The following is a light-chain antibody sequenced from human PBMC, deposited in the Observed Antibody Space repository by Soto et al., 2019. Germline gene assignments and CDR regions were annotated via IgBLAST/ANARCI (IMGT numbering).Light chain of an antibody. CDR1: QGVSDW. J-gene: IGKJ1*01. Sequence: DIQMTQSPSSLSASVGDRLTITCRASQGVSDWVAWYQQKPGEAPKLLIYDASALPRGVPSRFSGSGSGTKFTLTIASLQPDDFATYYCQQYETFSGTFGPGTKVDIK. CDR3: QQYETFSGT. V-gene: IGKV1-5*01. CDR2: DAS.